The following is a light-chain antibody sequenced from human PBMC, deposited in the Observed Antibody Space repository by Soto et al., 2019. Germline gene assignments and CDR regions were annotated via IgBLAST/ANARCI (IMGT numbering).Light chain of an antibody. J-gene: IGLJ1*01. CDR1: SSDVGGYNY. CDR3: CSYAGSYTWV. V-gene: IGLV2-11*01. Sequence: QSVLTQPRSVSGSPGQSVTISCTGTSSDVGGYNYVSWYRQHPGKAPKLMIYDVSKRPSGVPDRFSGYKSGNTASLTISGLQAEDEADYYCCSYAGSYTWVFVTGTKVTVL. CDR2: DVS.